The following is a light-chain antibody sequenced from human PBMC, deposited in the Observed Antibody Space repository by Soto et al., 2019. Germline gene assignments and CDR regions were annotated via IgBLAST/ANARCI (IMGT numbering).Light chain of an antibody. J-gene: IGKJ4*01. CDR2: GAS. CDR3: QQFSSYPLT. V-gene: IGKV3-15*01. Sequence: DIVMTQSPATLSVSPGESVTLSCRASQTVPSRIAWYQQKPGQAPSLLIYGASTRATGVPARFSGGGSGTDFTLTISRLEPEDFAVYYCQQFSSYPLTFGGGTKVDIK. CDR1: QTVPSR.